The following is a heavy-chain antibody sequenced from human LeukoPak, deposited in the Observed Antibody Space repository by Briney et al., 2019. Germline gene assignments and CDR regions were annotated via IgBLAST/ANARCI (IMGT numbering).Heavy chain of an antibody. CDR1: GGSFSGYY. J-gene: IGHJ4*02. Sequence: AETLSLTCAVYGGSFSGYYWSWIRQPPGKGLEWIGEINHSGSTNYNPSLKSRVTISVDTSKNQFSLKLSSVTAADTAVYYCARASHDYGDYSHFDYWGQGTLVTVSS. V-gene: IGHV4-34*01. D-gene: IGHD4-17*01. CDR2: INHSGST. CDR3: ARASHDYGDYSHFDY.